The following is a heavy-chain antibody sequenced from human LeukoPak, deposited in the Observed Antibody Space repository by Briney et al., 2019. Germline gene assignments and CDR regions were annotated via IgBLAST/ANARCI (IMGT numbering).Heavy chain of an antibody. V-gene: IGHV4-34*01. CDR3: ARGAPTYYYYYMDV. Sequence: SETLSLTCAVYGGSFSGYYWSWIRQPPGKWLEWIAEINHSVSTKYNPPLKSRVTISVDTSKNQFSLKLSSVTAADTAVYYCARGAPTYYYYYMDVWGKGTTVTVSS. CDR2: INHSVST. CDR1: GGSFSGYY. J-gene: IGHJ6*03. D-gene: IGHD1-1*01.